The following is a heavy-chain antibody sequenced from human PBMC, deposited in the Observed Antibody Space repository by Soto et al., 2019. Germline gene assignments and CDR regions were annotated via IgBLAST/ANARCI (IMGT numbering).Heavy chain of an antibody. J-gene: IGHJ3*02. CDR3: ARGQLERLFDI. CDR1: AYTFTSYG. CDR2: ISAYNGNT. V-gene: IGHV1-18*01. Sequence: GASVKVSCKASAYTFTSYGISCVRQAPGQGREWMGWISAYNGNTNYAQKLQGRVTMTTDTSTSTAYMELRSLRSDDTAVYYCARGQLERLFDIWGQGTMVTVSS. D-gene: IGHD1-1*01.